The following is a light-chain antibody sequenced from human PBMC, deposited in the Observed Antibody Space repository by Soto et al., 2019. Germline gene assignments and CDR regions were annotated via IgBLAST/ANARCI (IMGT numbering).Light chain of an antibody. CDR2: DVN. J-gene: IGLJ2*01. CDR1: SNDVGAYNY. CDR3: CSYTRSDTFV. V-gene: IGLV2-14*03. Sequence: QSALTQPASVSGSPGQSITISCAGTSNDVGAYNYVSWYQQHPGKAPKVMIYDVNNRPSGVSYRFSGSKSGNTASLTISGIQAEDEADYYCCSYTRSDTFVFGGGTKLTVL.